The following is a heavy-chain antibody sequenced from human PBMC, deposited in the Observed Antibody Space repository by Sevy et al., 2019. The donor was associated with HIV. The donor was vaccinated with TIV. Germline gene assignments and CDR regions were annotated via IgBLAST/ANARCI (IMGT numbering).Heavy chain of an antibody. CDR1: GGSIINNNW. J-gene: IGHJ4*02. Sequence: SETLSLTCAVSGGSIINNNWWSWVRQSPGKGLEWIGEIHRSGSTNYNPSLNSRFTISVDKSKNQFSLKLTTVTAADTAVYYVAMDREGLFCAGGIGYRALDYWGQGALVTVSS. CDR2: IHRSGST. D-gene: IGHD2-8*02. V-gene: IGHV4-4*02. CDR3: AMDREGLFCAGGIGYRALDY.